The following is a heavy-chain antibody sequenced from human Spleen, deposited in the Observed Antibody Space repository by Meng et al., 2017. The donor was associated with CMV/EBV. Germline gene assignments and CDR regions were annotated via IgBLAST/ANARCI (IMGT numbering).Heavy chain of an antibody. CDR3: ARVRGSSGHGAFDY. J-gene: IGHJ4*02. D-gene: IGHD3-22*01. Sequence: ESLKISCTVSGGSISRHYWNWIRQAPGKGLEWIGFMYDSGITRYNPSLRSRVSISVDTSKNQFSLKLSSVTAADTAVYYCARVRGSSGHGAFDYWGQGTLVTVSS. CDR2: MYDSGIT. CDR1: GGSISRHY. V-gene: IGHV4-59*11.